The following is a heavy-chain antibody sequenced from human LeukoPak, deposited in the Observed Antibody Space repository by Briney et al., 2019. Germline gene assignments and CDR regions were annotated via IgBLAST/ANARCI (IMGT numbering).Heavy chain of an antibody. Sequence: SETLSLTCTVSGGSISGSSYYWGWIRQPPGKGLEWIGSIYYSGSTYYNPSLKSRVTISVDTSKNQFSLKLSSVTAADTAVYYCARASGYSSGRGGAFDIWGQGTMVTVSS. V-gene: IGHV4-39*07. J-gene: IGHJ3*02. CDR1: GGSISGSSYY. D-gene: IGHD6-19*01. CDR3: ARASGYSSGRGGAFDI. CDR2: IYYSGST.